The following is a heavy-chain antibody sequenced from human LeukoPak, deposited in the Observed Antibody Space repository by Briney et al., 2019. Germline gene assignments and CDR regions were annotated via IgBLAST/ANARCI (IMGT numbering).Heavy chain of an antibody. D-gene: IGHD3-10*01. CDR1: GFTLSNYW. CDR3: ARDHSGTTRLSTWFDP. V-gene: IGHV3-7*01. CDR2: IKQDGSEK. J-gene: IGHJ5*02. Sequence: GGSLRLSCAASGFTLSNYWMSWVRQAPGKGLEWVADIKQDGSEKYYVDSVKGRFTISRDNAKNSLYLQMNSLRAEDTSVYYCARDHSGTTRLSTWFDPWGQGPLVTVSS.